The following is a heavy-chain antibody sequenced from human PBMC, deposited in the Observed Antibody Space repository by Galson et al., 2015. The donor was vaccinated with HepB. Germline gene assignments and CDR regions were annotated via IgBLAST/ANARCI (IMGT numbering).Heavy chain of an antibody. V-gene: IGHV3-53*01. CDR2: IYSGGST. CDR3: HSAAATSIYGMDV. J-gene: IGHJ6*02. Sequence: SLRLSCAASGFTVSSNYMSWVRQAPGKGLEWVSVIYSGGSTYYADSVKGRFTISRDNSKNTLYLQMNSLRAEDTAVYYCHSAAATSIYGMDVWGQGTTVTVSS. CDR1: GFTVSSNY. D-gene: IGHD2-2*01.